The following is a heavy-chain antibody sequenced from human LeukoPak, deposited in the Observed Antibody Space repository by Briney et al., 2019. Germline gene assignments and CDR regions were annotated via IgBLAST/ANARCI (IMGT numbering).Heavy chain of an antibody. D-gene: IGHD3-10*01. CDR3: AKDHFPYGSGSYRTHFDY. CDR2: ISSDGSNK. CDR1: GFTFSNYA. J-gene: IGHJ4*02. Sequence: GGSLRLSCAASGFTFSNYAMHWVRQAPGKGLEWVAVISSDGSNKYYADSVKGRFTISRDNSKNTLYLQMNSLRAEDTAVYYCAKDHFPYGSGSYRTHFDYWGQGTLVTVSS. V-gene: IGHV3-30*04.